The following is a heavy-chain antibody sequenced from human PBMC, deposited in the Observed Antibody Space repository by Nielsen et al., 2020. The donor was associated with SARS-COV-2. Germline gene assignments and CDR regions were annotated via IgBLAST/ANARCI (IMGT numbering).Heavy chain of an antibody. CDR2: ISYDGSNK. V-gene: IGHV3-30*04. Sequence: GGSLSLSCAASGFTFSSYAMHWVRQAPGKGLEWVAVISYDGSNKYYADSVKGRFTISRDNSKNTLYLQMNSLRAEDTAVYYCARGRSGTYYYGMDVWGQGTTVTVSS. CDR3: ARGRSGTYYYGMDV. J-gene: IGHJ6*02. D-gene: IGHD1-26*01. CDR1: GFTFSSYA.